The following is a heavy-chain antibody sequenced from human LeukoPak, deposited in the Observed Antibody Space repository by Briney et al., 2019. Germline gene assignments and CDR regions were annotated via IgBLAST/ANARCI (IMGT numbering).Heavy chain of an antibody. CDR3: ARHVRKRGIAAAGSPGWFDP. J-gene: IGHJ5*02. CDR2: IYYSGST. D-gene: IGHD6-13*01. CDR1: GGSISSSSYS. Sequence: SETLSLICTVSGGSISSSSYSWGWIRQPPGKGLEWIGSIYYSGSTYFNPSLKSRVTISVDTSKNQFSLKLNSVTAADTAVYYCARHVRKRGIAAAGSPGWFDPWGQGTLVTVSS. V-gene: IGHV4-39*01.